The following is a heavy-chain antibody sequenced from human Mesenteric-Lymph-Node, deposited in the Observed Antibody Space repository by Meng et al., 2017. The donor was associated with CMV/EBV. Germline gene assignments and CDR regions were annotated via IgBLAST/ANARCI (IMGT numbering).Heavy chain of an antibody. Sequence: GESLKISCAASGFTFDDYAMHWVRQAPGKGLEWVAFIQYDASDAYYADSVKGRFTISRDSSKNTVFLQMNSLRPEDTALYYCARDRVGPRRGALGYLDYWGQGTLVTVSS. CDR3: ARDRVGPRRGALGYLDY. CDR1: GFTFDDYA. CDR2: IQYDASDA. J-gene: IGHJ4*02. D-gene: IGHD1-26*01. V-gene: IGHV3-30*02.